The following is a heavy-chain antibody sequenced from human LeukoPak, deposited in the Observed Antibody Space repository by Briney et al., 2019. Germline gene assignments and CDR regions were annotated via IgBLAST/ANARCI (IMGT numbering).Heavy chain of an antibody. Sequence: SSETLSLTCTVSGGSISSSSYYWGWFRQPPGKGLEWIGSIYYSGSTYYNPSLRSRVTISVDTSKNQFSLKLNSVTAADTAVYYCARTTEDCSSTSCYQYWFDPWGQGTLVTVSS. J-gene: IGHJ5*02. CDR2: IYYSGST. CDR1: GGSISSSSYY. D-gene: IGHD2-2*01. V-gene: IGHV4-39*07. CDR3: ARTTEDCSSTSCYQYWFDP.